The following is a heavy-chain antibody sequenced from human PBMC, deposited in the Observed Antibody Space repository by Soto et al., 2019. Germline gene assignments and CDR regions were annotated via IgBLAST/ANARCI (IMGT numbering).Heavy chain of an antibody. J-gene: IGHJ4*02. D-gene: IGHD3-22*01. CDR3: ARLHYYDSSGYLDY. Sequence: KPSETLSLTCTVSGGSISSYYWSWIRQPPGKGLEWIGYIYYSGSTNYNPSLKSRVTISVDTSKNQFSLKLSSVTAADTAVYYCARLHYYDSSGYLDYWGQGTLVTVSS. V-gene: IGHV4-59*01. CDR1: GGSISSYY. CDR2: IYYSGST.